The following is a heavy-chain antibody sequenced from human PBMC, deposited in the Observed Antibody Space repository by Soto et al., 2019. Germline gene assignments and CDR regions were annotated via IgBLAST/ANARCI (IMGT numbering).Heavy chain of an antibody. CDR1: GGSISSYY. Sequence: QVQLQESGPGLVKPSETLSLTCTVSGGSISSYYWSWIRQPPGKGLEWIGYIYYSGSTNYNPSLKSRVTISVDTSKNQFSLKLSSVTAADTAVYYCARQRGYDILTGYKNWFDPWGQGTLVTVSS. CDR2: IYYSGST. CDR3: ARQRGYDILTGYKNWFDP. V-gene: IGHV4-59*01. D-gene: IGHD3-9*01. J-gene: IGHJ5*02.